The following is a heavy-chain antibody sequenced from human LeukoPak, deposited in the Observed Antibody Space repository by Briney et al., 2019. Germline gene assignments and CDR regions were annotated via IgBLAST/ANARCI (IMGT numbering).Heavy chain of an antibody. D-gene: IGHD5-18*01. Sequence: SVKVSCKASGGTFSSYAISWVRQAPGQGLEWMGRIIPILGIANYAQKFQGRVTITADKSTSTAYMELSSLRSEDTAVYYCAKARGYSYTGGGYWGQGTLVTVSS. CDR2: IIPILGIA. CDR3: AKARGYSYTGGGY. V-gene: IGHV1-69*04. CDR1: GGTFSSYA. J-gene: IGHJ4*02.